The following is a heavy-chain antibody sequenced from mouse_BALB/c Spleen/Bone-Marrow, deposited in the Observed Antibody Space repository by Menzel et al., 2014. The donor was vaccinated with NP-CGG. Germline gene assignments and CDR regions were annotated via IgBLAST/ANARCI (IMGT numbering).Heavy chain of an antibody. D-gene: IGHD1-1*01. CDR3: ARQILRGFAY. V-gene: IGHV5-12-1*01. CDR1: GFAFSSYD. J-gene: IGHJ3*01. Sequence: EVQGVESGGGLVKPGGSLKLSCAASGFAFSSYDMSWVRQTPEKRLEWVAYISSSGGSTYYSDTVKGRVTISRDNAKNTLCLQMSSLKSEDTAMYYCARQILRGFAYWGQGTLVTVSA. CDR2: ISSSGGST.